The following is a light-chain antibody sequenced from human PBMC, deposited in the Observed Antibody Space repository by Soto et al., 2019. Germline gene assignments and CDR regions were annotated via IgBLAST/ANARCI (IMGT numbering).Light chain of an antibody. CDR2: DAS. V-gene: IGKV3-11*01. CDR3: QQRSTWPPYT. J-gene: IGKJ2*01. Sequence: EIVLTQSPATLSLSPGDRATLSCRASQSVSSYLAWFQQKPGQAPRLLIYDASTRATGIPARFRGSGSGTDFTLTISSLEPEDFAVHYCQQRSTWPPYTFGQGTKLEIK. CDR1: QSVSSY.